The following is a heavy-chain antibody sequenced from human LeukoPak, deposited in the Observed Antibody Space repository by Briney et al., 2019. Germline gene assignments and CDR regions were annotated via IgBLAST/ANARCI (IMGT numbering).Heavy chain of an antibody. CDR3: AREAPNSSSFEYYFDY. D-gene: IGHD6-13*01. CDR2: IIPIFGTA. V-gene: IGHV1-69*13. CDR1: GGTFSSYA. J-gene: IGHJ4*02. Sequence: ASVKVSCKASGGTFSSYAISWVRQAPGQGLEWMGGIIPIFGTANYAQKFQGRVTITADESTSTAYMELSSLRSEDTAVYYCAREAPNSSSFEYYFDYWGQGTLVTVSS.